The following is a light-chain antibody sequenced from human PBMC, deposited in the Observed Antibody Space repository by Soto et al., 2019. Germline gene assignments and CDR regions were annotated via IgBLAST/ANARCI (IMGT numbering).Light chain of an antibody. CDR1: QSVSSNN. CDR2: GAS. CDR3: QQYGRSPLT. V-gene: IGKV3-20*01. Sequence: EIVLTQSPGTLSLSPGEGGTLSCRASQSVSSNNLAWYQQKPGQAPRLLIYGASNRATGVPDRFSGSGSGTDFTLTISRLEPKDFAVYHCQQYGRSPLTFGGGTKVEIK. J-gene: IGKJ4*01.